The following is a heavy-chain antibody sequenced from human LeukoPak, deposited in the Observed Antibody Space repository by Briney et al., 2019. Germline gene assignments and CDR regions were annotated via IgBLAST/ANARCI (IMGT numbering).Heavy chain of an antibody. J-gene: IGHJ5*02. CDR2: ISGSGGST. CDR1: GFTFSSYA. V-gene: IGHV3-23*01. D-gene: IGHD3-3*01. Sequence: GGSLRLSCAASGFTFSSYAMSWVRQAPGKGLEWVSAISGSGGSTYYADSVKGRFTISRDNSKNTLYLQMNSLRAEDTAVYYCAKENDFWSGYAQNWFDLWGQGTLVTVSS. CDR3: AKENDFWSGYAQNWFDL.